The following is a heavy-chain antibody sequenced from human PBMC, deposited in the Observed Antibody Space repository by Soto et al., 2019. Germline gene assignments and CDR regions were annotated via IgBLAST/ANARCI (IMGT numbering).Heavy chain of an antibody. D-gene: IGHD3-16*01. CDR1: GGLFSSFA. CDR2: ISPVFGTT. V-gene: IGHV1-69*01. J-gene: IGHJ4*02. Sequence: QEQLVQSGPAVKKPGWSVKVSCKDSGGLFSSFAIRSVRPGPGPWLEWLGGISPVFGTTNYAEKFQDRDTITADEATNTAYMELSRLTSSDTAMYYFARGGGPYVWFNEFWGQGTLGTVS. CDR3: ARGGGPYVWFNEF.